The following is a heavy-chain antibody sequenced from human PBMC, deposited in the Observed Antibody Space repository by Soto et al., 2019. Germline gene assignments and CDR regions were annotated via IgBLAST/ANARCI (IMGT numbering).Heavy chain of an antibody. V-gene: IGHV3-53*01. Sequence: EVQLVESGGGLIQPGGSLRLSCAVSGFTVSNNYMSWVRQAPGKGLEGVSVIYSGGYTAYGDSVKGRFTISRDNSKNTQYLQMKGRAAADPAVYSWAAHPGGGGYWGQGTLVTVSS. CDR2: IYSGGYT. J-gene: IGHJ4*02. D-gene: IGHD3-10*01. CDR1: GFTVSNNY. CDR3: AAHPGGGGY.